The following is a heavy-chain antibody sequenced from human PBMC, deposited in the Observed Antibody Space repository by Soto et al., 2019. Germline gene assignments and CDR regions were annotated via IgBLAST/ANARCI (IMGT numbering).Heavy chain of an antibody. CDR3: AWEQYSGSYYGWFDL. J-gene: IGHJ5*02. CDR2: ISGYNGGT. D-gene: IGHD1-26*01. CDR1: GYTFTRYG. Sequence: ASVKVSCKASGYTFTRYGISWVRQAPGQGLEWMGWISGYNGGTNYAQKFQGRVTMTMDTSTGTAYMELSSLRSEDTAVYYCAWEQYSGSYYGWFDLWGQGTLVTVSS. V-gene: IGHV1-18*01.